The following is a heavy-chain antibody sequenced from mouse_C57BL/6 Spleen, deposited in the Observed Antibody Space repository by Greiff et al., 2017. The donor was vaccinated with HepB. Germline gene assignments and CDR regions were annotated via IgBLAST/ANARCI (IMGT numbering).Heavy chain of an antibody. Sequence: QVQLQQPGAELVKPGASVKLSCKASGYTFTSYWMQWVKQRPGQGLEWIGEIDPSDSYTNYNQKFKGKATLTVDTSSSTAYMQLSSLTSEDSAVYYCARKKSSPTDYYWGQGTTLTVSS. CDR2: IDPSDSYT. J-gene: IGHJ2*01. V-gene: IGHV1-50*01. D-gene: IGHD1-1*01. CDR1: GYTFTSYW. CDR3: ARKKSSPTDYY.